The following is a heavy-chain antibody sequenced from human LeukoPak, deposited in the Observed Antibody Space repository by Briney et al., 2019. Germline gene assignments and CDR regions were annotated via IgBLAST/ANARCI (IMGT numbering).Heavy chain of an antibody. Sequence: SETLSLTCIVSGGSISDDYWSWIRQPAGKGLEWIGRIYTSGSTNSNPSLKSRVTMSLDTSKNQFSLKLNSVTAADTAVYYCAREGIAAAEGTFDIWGRGTMVTVSS. D-gene: IGHD6-13*01. V-gene: IGHV4-4*07. J-gene: IGHJ3*02. CDR1: GGSISDDY. CDR3: AREGIAAAEGTFDI. CDR2: IYTSGST.